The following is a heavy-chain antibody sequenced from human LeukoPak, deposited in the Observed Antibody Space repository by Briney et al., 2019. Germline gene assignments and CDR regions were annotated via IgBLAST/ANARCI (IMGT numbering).Heavy chain of an antibody. CDR2: IYTSGST. CDR1: GGSISSYY. Sequence: PSETLSLTCTVSGGSISSYYWSWIRQPAGKGLEWIGRIYTSGSTNYNPSLKSRVTMSVDTSKNQFSLKLSSVTAADTAVYYCARDGEMATITRAYFDYWGQGTLVTASS. V-gene: IGHV4-4*07. D-gene: IGHD5-24*01. CDR3: ARDGEMATITRAYFDY. J-gene: IGHJ4*02.